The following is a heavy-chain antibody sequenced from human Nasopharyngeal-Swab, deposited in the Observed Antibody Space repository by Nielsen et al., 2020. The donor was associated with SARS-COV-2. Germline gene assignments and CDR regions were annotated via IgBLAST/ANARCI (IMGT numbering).Heavy chain of an antibody. Sequence: SETLSLTCTVSGASISSSNYYWGWIRQTPGKGLEWIGTIYYSGNTYFNPSLKSRVTMSVDTSKHQFSLNLSSVTAADTALYYCARHSSGWSFDYWDHGTLVTVSS. J-gene: IGHJ4*01. D-gene: IGHD6-19*01. CDR2: IYYSGNT. CDR3: ARHSSGWSFDY. V-gene: IGHV4-39*01. CDR1: GASISSSNYY.